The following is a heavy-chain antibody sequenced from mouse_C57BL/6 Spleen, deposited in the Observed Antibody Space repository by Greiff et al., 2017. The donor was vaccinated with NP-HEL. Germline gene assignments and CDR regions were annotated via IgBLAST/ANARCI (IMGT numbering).Heavy chain of an antibody. CDR3: TRSRDIGFFGWFAY. J-gene: IGHJ3*01. D-gene: IGHD3-3*01. CDR2: IYPGNSDT. CDR1: GYTFTSYW. V-gene: IGHV1-5*01. Sequence: VQLQQSGTVLARPGASVKMSCKTSGYTFTSYWMHWVKQRPGQGLEWIGAIYPGNSDTSYNQKFKGKAKLTAVTSASTAYMELSSLTNEDSAVYYCTRSRDIGFFGWFAYWGQGTLVTVSA.